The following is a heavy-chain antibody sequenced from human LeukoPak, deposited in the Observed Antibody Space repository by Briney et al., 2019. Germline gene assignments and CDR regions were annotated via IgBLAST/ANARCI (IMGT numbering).Heavy chain of an antibody. CDR1: GFTFSSYE. CDR2: ISSSGSTI. Sequence: PEGSLRLSCAASGFTFSSYEMNWVRQAPGKGLEWVPYISSSGSTIYYADSVKGRFTISRDNAKNSLYLQMNSLRAEDTAVYYCARDRSYANDYWGQGTLVTVSS. D-gene: IGHD1-26*01. V-gene: IGHV3-48*03. CDR3: ARDRSYANDY. J-gene: IGHJ4*02.